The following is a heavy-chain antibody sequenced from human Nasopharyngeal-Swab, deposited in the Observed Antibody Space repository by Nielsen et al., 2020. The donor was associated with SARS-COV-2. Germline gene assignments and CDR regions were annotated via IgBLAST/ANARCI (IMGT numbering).Heavy chain of an antibody. Sequence: ASVKVSCKVSGYTLTELSMHWVRQAPGQGLEWMGWINPNSGNTGYAQKFQGRVTMTRNTSISTAYMELSSLRSEDTAVYYCARDLYCSSTSCYMFGMDVWGQGTTVTVSS. CDR3: ARDLYCSSTSCYMFGMDV. CDR2: INPNSGNT. D-gene: IGHD2-2*02. V-gene: IGHV1-8*01. CDR1: GYTLTELS. J-gene: IGHJ6*02.